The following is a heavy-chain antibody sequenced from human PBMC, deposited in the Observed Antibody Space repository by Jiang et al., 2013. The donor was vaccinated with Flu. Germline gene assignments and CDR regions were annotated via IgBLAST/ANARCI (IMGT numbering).Heavy chain of an antibody. CDR3: VRLPAMIKEFDYYYYYYMDV. J-gene: IGHJ6*03. CDR1: GGSIRSSSFY. CDR2: IYYSGTT. D-gene: IGHD5-12*01. Sequence: GPGLVKPSETLSLTCTVSGGSIRSSSFYWAWIRQPPGKGLEWIATIYYSGTTHHNPSLKSRLTMSVDTSKNQFSLKLTSVTAADTAEYYCVRLPAMIKEFDYYYYYYMDVWGKGDHGHRLL. V-gene: IGHV4-39*07.